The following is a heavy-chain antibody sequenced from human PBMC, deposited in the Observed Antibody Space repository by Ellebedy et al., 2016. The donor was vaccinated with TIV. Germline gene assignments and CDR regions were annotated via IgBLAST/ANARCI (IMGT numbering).Heavy chain of an antibody. CDR3: TRGFYEKFDP. V-gene: IGHV1-18*04. CDR1: GYTFTKYG. Sequence: ASVKVSCKASGYTFTKYGISWVRQAPGQGLEWMVWLSGYNGDTNYAQKFQGRVTMTTDTSTSTVYMELRSLSFDDTAVYYCTRGFYEKFDPWGQGTLVTVS. J-gene: IGHJ5*02. D-gene: IGHD5/OR15-5a*01. CDR2: LSGYNGDT.